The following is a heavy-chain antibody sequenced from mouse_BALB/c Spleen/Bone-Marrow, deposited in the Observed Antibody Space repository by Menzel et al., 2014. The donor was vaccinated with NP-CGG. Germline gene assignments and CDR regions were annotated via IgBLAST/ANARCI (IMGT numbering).Heavy chain of an antibody. V-gene: IGHV7-3*02. CDR3: ARDRNYGSSWYFDV. Sequence: EVQVVESGGGLVQPGGSLRLSCATSGFTFTDYYMSWVRQPPGKALEWLGFIRNKANGYTTEHSASVKGRFTISRDNSQSILYLQMNTLRAEDSATYYCARDRNYGSSWYFDVWGAGTTVTVSS. CDR2: IRNKANGYTT. CDR1: GFTFTDYY. D-gene: IGHD1-1*01. J-gene: IGHJ1*01.